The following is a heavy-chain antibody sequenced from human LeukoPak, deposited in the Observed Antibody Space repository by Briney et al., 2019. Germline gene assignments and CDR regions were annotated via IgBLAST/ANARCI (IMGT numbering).Heavy chain of an antibody. CDR1: GFTFSDYA. CDR2: ISGGGGST. J-gene: IGHJ4*01. Sequence: GESLRLSCAASGFTFSDYAMGWVRQPPGKGLEWVSGISGGGGSTSDADSVQGRFAISRDNSKNTLTLHMNSLRDDDSGLYYSVKDRPLVVPAAQFDFWGQGALVIVSS. V-gene: IGHV3-23*01. CDR3: VKDRPLVVPAAQFDF. D-gene: IGHD2-2*01.